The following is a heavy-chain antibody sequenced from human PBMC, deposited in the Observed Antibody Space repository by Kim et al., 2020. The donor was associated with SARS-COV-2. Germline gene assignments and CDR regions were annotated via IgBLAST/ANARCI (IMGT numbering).Heavy chain of an antibody. CDR3: ARDRERRYCSGGSCSYYYYGMDV. J-gene: IGHJ6*02. V-gene: IGHV1-18*01. CDR2: ISAYNGNT. D-gene: IGHD2-15*01. Sequence: ASVKVSCKASGYTFTSYGISWVRQAPGQGLEGMGWISAYNGNTNYAQKLQGRVTMTTDTSTSTAYMELRSLRSDDTAVYYCARDRERRYCSGGSCSYYYYGMDVWGQGTTVTVSS. CDR1: GYTFTSYG.